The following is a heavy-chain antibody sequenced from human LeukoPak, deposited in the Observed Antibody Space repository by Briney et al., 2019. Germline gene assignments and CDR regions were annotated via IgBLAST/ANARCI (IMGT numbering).Heavy chain of an antibody. CDR2: IIPIFGTA. CDR1: GGTLSSYA. D-gene: IGHD5-18*01. J-gene: IGHJ4*02. V-gene: IGHV1-69*01. Sequence: SVKVSCKASGGTLSSYAISWVRQAPGQGLEGMGGIIPIFGTANYAQKLQGRVTITADESTSTAYMELSSLRSEDTAVYYCARGPNTAMVNGGDYWGQGTLVTVSS. CDR3: ARGPNTAMVNGGDY.